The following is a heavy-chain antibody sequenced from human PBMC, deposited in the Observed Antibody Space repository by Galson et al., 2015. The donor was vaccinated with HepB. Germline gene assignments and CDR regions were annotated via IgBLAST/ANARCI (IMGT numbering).Heavy chain of an antibody. CDR2: ISGYNDNT. CDR3: TRARYNNSPPEY. CDR1: GYSFINYG. V-gene: IGHV1-18*04. Sequence: SVKVSCKASGYSFINYGITWVRQAPGQGLEWVGWISGYNDNTNYAQKFQGRITMTTDTSTSISYMELRSLRPDDTAIYYCTRARYNNSPPEYWGQGTLVTVSS. D-gene: IGHD1-14*01. J-gene: IGHJ4*02.